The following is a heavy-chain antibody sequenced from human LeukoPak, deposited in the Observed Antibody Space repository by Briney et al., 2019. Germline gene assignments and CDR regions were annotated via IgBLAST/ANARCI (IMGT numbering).Heavy chain of an antibody. CDR3: ARSCDGAGSKPYWVDY. Sequence: PETLSLTCTVSGGSTSITSYYRASTHQPPRKGLEYIGSYSGSTYYSPSLKSRVTISVDTSKEQFSLKLSSVTAADTAVYYCARSCDGAGSKPYWVDYWGQGTLVTVSS. J-gene: IGHJ4*02. CDR1: GGSTSITSYY. D-gene: IGHD3-10*01. CDR2: YSGST. V-gene: IGHV4-39*01.